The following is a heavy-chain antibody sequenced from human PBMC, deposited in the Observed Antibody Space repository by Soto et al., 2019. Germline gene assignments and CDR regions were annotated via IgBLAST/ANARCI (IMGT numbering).Heavy chain of an antibody. Sequence: GASVKVSCKASGYTFTSYAMHWVRQAPGQRLEWMAWINAGNGNTKYSQKFKCRVTITRDTSASTAYMELSSLRAEDTAIYYCARGDYHDTGGPFSDAFEFWGLGTMVTVSS. CDR2: INAGNGNT. CDR1: GYTFTSYA. J-gene: IGHJ3*01. CDR3: ARGDYHDTGGPFSDAFEF. D-gene: IGHD3-22*01. V-gene: IGHV1-3*01.